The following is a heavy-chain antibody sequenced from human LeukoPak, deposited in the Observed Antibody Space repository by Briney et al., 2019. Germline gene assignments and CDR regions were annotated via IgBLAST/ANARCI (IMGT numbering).Heavy chain of an antibody. V-gene: IGHV3-23*01. CDR2: VSSTGSGT. CDR1: GFTFSTYG. J-gene: IGHJ5*02. Sequence: GGSLRLSCVASGFTFSTYGMSWVRQAPGKGVEWVAAVSSTGSGTYYPDSLKGRFIISRDNSQNTVFLQMNSLRPADTAFYFCAKDGPLLWFGPTDAWGQGILVTVSS. D-gene: IGHD3-10*01. CDR3: AKDGPLLWFGPTDA.